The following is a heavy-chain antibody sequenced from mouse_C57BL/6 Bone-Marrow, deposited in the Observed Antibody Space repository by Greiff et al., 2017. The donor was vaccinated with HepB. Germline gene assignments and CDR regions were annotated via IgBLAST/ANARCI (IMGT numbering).Heavy chain of an antibody. CDR3: ARDRYKGGYYFDY. CDR1: GFTFSSYA. CDR2: ISDGGSYT. Sequence: EVKVVESGGGLVKPGGSLKLSCAASGFTFSSYAMSWVRQTPEKRLEWVATISDGGSYTYYPGNVKGRFTISRDNAKNNLYLQMSHLKSEDTAMYYCARDRYKGGYYFDYWGQGTTLTVSS. J-gene: IGHJ2*01. V-gene: IGHV5-4*01. D-gene: IGHD1-3*01.